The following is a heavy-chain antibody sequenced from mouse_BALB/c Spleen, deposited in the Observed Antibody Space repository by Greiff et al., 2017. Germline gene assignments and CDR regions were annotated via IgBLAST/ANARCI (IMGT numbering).Heavy chain of an antibody. CDR1: GYSFTGYY. V-gene: IGHV1S34*01. D-gene: IGHD2-3*01. J-gene: IGHJ4*01. Sequence: LVKTGASVKISCKASGYSFTGYYMHWVKQSHGKSLEWIGYISCYNGATSYNQKFKGKATFTVATSSSTAYMQFNILTSEDSAVYYCARCDGYYHAMDYWGQGTSVTVSS. CDR3: ARCDGYYHAMDY. CDR2: ISCYNGAT.